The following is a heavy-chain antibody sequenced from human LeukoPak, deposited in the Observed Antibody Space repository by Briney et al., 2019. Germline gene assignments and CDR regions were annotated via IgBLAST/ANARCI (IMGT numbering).Heavy chain of an antibody. V-gene: IGHV3-30*04. Sequence: GGSLRLSCAASGFTFSSYAMHWVRQAPGKGLEWVAVIPYDGSNKYYADSVKGRFTISRDNSKNTLYLQMNSLRAEDTAVYYCARDPDQLLLRASDDAFDIWGQGTMVTVSS. CDR1: GFTFSSYA. CDR3: ARDPDQLLLRASDDAFDI. D-gene: IGHD2-2*01. J-gene: IGHJ3*02. CDR2: IPYDGSNK.